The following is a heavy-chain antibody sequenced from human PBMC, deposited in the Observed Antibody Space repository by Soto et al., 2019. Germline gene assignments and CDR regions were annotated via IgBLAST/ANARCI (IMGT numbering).Heavy chain of an antibody. V-gene: IGHV4-39*01. J-gene: IGHJ6*02. CDR3: AIPGYSSSWYKKYGMDV. Sequence: SETLSLTCTVSGGSISSSSYYWGWIRQPPGKGLEWIGSIYYSGSTYYNPSLKSRVTISVDTSKNQFSLKLSSVTAADTAVYYCAIPGYSSSWYKKYGMDVWGQGTTVTVSS. CDR1: GGSISSSSYY. CDR2: IYYSGST. D-gene: IGHD6-13*01.